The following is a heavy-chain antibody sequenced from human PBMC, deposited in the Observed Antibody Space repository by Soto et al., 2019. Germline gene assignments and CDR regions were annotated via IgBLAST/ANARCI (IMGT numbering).Heavy chain of an antibody. J-gene: IGHJ4*02. CDR1: GGSISSGGYY. D-gene: IGHD4-17*01. Sequence: SETLSLTCTVSGGSISSGGYYWSWIRQHPGKGLEWIGYIYYSGSTYYNPSLKSRVTISVDTSKNQFSLKLSSVTAADTAVYYCARATVTMYYFDYWGQGTLVTVS. CDR2: IYYSGST. CDR3: ARATVTMYYFDY. V-gene: IGHV4-31*03.